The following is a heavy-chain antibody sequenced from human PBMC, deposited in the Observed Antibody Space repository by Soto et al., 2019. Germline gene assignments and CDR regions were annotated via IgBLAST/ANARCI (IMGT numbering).Heavy chain of an antibody. Sequence: EVQLVESGGGLVQPGGSLRLSCAASGFTVSNLYMTWVRQAPGKGLQWVAVISSGGSTYYADSVKGRFTISRDNSKNTRYLEMNSRRAEETAVYYCARDTLGGAYDFLHGGQGTLVTVSS. V-gene: IGHV3-66*01. D-gene: IGHD3-3*01. CDR1: GFTVSNLY. CDR3: ARDTLGGAYDFLH. J-gene: IGHJ4*02. CDR2: ISSGGST.